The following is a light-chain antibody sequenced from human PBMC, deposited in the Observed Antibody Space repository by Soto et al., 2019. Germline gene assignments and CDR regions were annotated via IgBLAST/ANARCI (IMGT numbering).Light chain of an antibody. Sequence: QSVLTQPASVSGSPGQSITISCTGTSSDVGGYNYVSWYQQHPGKAPKLMIYDVSNRPSGVSNRCSGSKSGNTASLTISGLQAEDEADYYCSSYTSSSTLPVFGGGTKVTVL. CDR2: DVS. CDR1: SSDVGGYNY. J-gene: IGLJ2*01. V-gene: IGLV2-14*01. CDR3: SSYTSSSTLPV.